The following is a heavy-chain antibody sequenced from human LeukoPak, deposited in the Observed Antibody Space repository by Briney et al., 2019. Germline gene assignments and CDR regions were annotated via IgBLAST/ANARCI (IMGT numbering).Heavy chain of an antibody. V-gene: IGHV4-39*02. Sequence: SETLSLTCSVSGVSISSSPYHWGWIRQPPGKGLEWIGSIYYSGSSYSNPSLQSRVTMSIDTAKNQFSLKLSSVTAADTAVYYCAREIDHDSTAYVYWGRGTLVTVSS. CDR3: AREIDHDSTAYVY. D-gene: IGHD3-22*01. J-gene: IGHJ4*02. CDR1: GVSISSSPYH. CDR2: IYYSGSS.